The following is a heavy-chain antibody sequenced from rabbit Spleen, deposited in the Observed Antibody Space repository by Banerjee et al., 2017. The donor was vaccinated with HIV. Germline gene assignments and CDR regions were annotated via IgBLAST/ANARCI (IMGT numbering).Heavy chain of an antibody. V-gene: IGHV1S45*01. D-gene: IGHD2-1*01. CDR3: ARDQAGDADYGPYYLNL. J-gene: IGHJ4*01. Sequence: QEQLVESGGGLVKPGASLTLTCTASGFSFSSSDYICWVRQAPGKGLEWISCIAGSSSGFTYSATWAKGRFTCSKTSSTTVTLQMTSLTVADTATYFCARDQAGDADYGPYYLNLWGPGTLVTVS. CDR1: GFSFSSSDY. CDR2: IAGSSSGFT.